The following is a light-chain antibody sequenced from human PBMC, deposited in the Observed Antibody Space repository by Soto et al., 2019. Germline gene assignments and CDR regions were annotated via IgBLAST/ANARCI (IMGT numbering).Light chain of an antibody. Sequence: EVVVTQSPATLSLSPGERATLSCRASQSVSSNLAWYQHKPGQAPRLLIYGASKRATGIPARFSGSGSGTDFTLTISSLEPEDFAVYYCQQRYSWLRAFGQGTKVEIK. CDR1: QSVSSN. V-gene: IGKV3-11*01. CDR2: GAS. CDR3: QQRYSWLRA. J-gene: IGKJ1*01.